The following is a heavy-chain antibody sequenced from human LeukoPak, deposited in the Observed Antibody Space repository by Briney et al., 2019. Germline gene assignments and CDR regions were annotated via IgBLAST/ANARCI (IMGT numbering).Heavy chain of an antibody. CDR1: GGSISSSSYY. CDR3: ARDPTDYYYDSSGYSRWDY. J-gene: IGHJ4*02. CDR2: IYYSGST. D-gene: IGHD3-22*01. V-gene: IGHV4-39*07. Sequence: KPSETLSLTCTVSGGSISSSSYYWGWIRQPPGKGLEWIGSIYYSGSTYYNPSLKSRVTISVDTSKNQFSLKLSSVTAADTAVYYCARDPTDYYYDSSGYSRWDYWGQGTLVTVSS.